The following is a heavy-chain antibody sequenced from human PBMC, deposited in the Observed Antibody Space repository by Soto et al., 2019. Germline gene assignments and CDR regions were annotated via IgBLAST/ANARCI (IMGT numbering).Heavy chain of an antibody. CDR3: ARDFVVVPAAIGDY. CDR1: GFTFTTYT. J-gene: IGHJ4*02. V-gene: IGHV3-21*01. Sequence: VGSLRLSCSASGFTFTTYTMNWVRQAPGKGLEWVSSISGSSDNIYDADSVQGRFTISRDNAKTSLYLQMDSLRAEDTAVYYCARDFVVVPAAIGDYWGPGTLVTVPQ. D-gene: IGHD2-2*01. CDR2: ISGSSDNI.